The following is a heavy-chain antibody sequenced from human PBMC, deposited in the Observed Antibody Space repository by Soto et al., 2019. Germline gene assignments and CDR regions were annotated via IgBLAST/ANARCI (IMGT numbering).Heavy chain of an antibody. CDR3: ARRAVSGDSSGYSAQGYGY. CDR2: IIPIFGTA. J-gene: IGHJ4*02. V-gene: IGHV1-69*06. CDR1: GGTFSSYA. Sequence: SVKVSCKASGGTFSSYAISWVRQAPGQGLEWMGGIIPIFGTANYAQKFQGRVTITADKSTSTAYMELSSLRSEDTAVYYCARRAVSGDSSGYSAQGYGYCGQGPLVTVSS. D-gene: IGHD3-22*01.